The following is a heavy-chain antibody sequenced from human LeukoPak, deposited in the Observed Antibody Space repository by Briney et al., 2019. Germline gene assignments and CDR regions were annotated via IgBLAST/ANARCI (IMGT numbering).Heavy chain of an antibody. CDR1: GYTFTSYG. V-gene: IGHV1-18*01. CDR3: ARVRSDYGDQGWFDP. D-gene: IGHD4-17*01. Sequence: GASVKVSCKASGYTFTSYGISWVRQAPGQGLEWMGWISAYNGNTNYAQKLQGRVTMTTDTSTSTAYMELRSLRSDDTAVYYCARVRSDYGDQGWFDPWGQGTLVTVSS. CDR2: ISAYNGNT. J-gene: IGHJ5*02.